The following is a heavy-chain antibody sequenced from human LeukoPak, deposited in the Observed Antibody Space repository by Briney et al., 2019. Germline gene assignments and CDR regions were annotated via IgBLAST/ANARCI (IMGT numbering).Heavy chain of an antibody. D-gene: IGHD3-10*01. CDR1: GFTFSSYA. V-gene: IGHV3-30-3*01. CDR3: ARDAGRGWVGRSNYYGSGSYGYYFDY. Sequence: GRSLRLSCAASGFTFSSYAMHWVRQAPGKGLEWVAVISYDGSNKYYADSVKGRFTFSRDNSKNTLYLQMNSLRAEDTAVYYCARDAGRGWVGRSNYYGSGSYGYYFDYWGQGTLVTVSS. J-gene: IGHJ4*02. CDR2: ISYDGSNK.